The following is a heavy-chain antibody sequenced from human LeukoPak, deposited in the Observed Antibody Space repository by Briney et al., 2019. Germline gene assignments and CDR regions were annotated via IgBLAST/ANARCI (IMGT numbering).Heavy chain of an antibody. J-gene: IGHJ3*02. V-gene: IGHV4-38-2*02. Sequence: PSETLSLTCTVSGYSISSGYYWGWIRQPPGKGLERIVSIYHSGSTYYNPSLKSRVTISVDTSKNQFSLKLSSVTAADTAVYYCARDPAASTYYYGSGPDAFDIWGQGTMVTVSS. D-gene: IGHD3-10*01. CDR2: IYHSGST. CDR1: GYSISSGYY. CDR3: ARDPAASTYYYGSGPDAFDI.